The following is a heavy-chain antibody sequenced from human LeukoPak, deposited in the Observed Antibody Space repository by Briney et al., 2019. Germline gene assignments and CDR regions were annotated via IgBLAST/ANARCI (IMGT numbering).Heavy chain of an antibody. J-gene: IGHJ4*02. CDR3: ARFNGDYYRIDY. CDR2: ITTGDGNT. Sequence: GGSLRLSCTASGFTFSSYTMTWVRQAPGKGLKWVSTITTGDGNTYYADSVKGRFTVSRDDSKNTLYLQMNSLRAEDTALYYCARFNGDYYRIDYWGQGTLVTVSS. V-gene: IGHV3-23*01. CDR1: GFTFSSYT. D-gene: IGHD4-17*01.